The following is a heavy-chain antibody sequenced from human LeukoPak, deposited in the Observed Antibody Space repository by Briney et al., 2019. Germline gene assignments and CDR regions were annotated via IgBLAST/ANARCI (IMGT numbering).Heavy chain of an antibody. CDR1: GFTFSSYW. J-gene: IGHJ4*02. CDR3: AKDPSFSSSWYYFDY. CDR2: INSDGSST. Sequence: GGSLRLSCAASGFTFSSYWMHWVRQAPGKGLVWVSRINSDGSSTTYADSVKGRFTISRDNAKNTLYLQMNSLRAEDTAVYYCAKDPSFSSSWYYFDYWGQGTLVTVSS. V-gene: IGHV3-74*01. D-gene: IGHD6-13*01.